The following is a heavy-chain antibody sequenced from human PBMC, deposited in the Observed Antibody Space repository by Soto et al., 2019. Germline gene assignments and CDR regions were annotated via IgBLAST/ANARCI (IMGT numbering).Heavy chain of an antibody. CDR1: GFTFTSSA. D-gene: IGHD6-6*01. J-gene: IGHJ3*02. CDR2: IVVGSGNT. CDR3: AAVSPSIAARAAFDI. Sequence: GASVKVSCKASGFTFTSSAVQWVRQARGQRLEWIGWIVVGSGNTNYAQKFQERVTITRDMSTSTAYMELSSLRSEDTAVYYCAAVSPSIAARAAFDIWGQGTMVTVSS. V-gene: IGHV1-58*01.